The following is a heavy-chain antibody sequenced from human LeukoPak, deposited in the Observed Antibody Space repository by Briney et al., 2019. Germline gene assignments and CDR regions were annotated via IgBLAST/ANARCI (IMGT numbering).Heavy chain of an antibody. V-gene: IGHV5-51*01. CDR1: GYSFTSYW. CDR3: ARQVDDILTGSHAFDI. Sequence: GESLKISCKGSGYSFTSYWIGWVRQMPGKGLEWMGVIYPGDSDTRYSPSFQGQVTISADKSISTAYLQWSSLKASDTAMYYCARQVDDILTGSHAFDIWGQGTMVTVSS. CDR2: IYPGDSDT. D-gene: IGHD3-9*01. J-gene: IGHJ3*02.